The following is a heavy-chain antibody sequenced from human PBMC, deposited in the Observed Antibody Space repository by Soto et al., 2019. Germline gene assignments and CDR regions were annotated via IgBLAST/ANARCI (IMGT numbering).Heavy chain of an antibody. CDR2: IYYSGST. CDR3: ARWWSGSRQGFDP. D-gene: IGHD3-3*01. V-gene: IGHV4-31*03. CDR1: GGSISSGDYY. J-gene: IGHJ5*02. Sequence: QVQLQETGPGLVKPSQTLSLTCTVSGGSISSGDYYWSWIRQHPGKGLEWIGYIYYSGSTFYNPSLKSRVTISVDTSKNQSSLKLSSVTAADTAVYYCARWWSGSRQGFDPWGQGTLVNVSS.